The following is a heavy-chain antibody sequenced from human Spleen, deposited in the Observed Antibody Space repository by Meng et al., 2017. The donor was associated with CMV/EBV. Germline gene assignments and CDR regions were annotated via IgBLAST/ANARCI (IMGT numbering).Heavy chain of an antibody. Sequence: CTVSGGSVNSNIYYWGWIRQPPGKGLDYIGHIYYTGTTTYNPSLKSRVTISADMSQSQFSLKLSSVTAADTAVYYCARMNAYWYFDVWGRGTLVTVSS. V-gene: IGHV4-61*01. CDR1: GGSVNSNIYY. CDR2: IYYTGTT. CDR3: ARMNAYWYFDV. D-gene: IGHD1-1*01. J-gene: IGHJ2*01.